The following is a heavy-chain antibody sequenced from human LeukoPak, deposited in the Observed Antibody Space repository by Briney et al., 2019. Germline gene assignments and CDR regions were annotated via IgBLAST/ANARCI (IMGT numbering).Heavy chain of an antibody. V-gene: IGHV3-23*01. J-gene: IGHJ4*02. Sequence: PGGSLRLSCAASGFTFSNYGMSWVRQAPGKGLQWVSAITGDGTTTYYADSVKGRFTISRDNSKNMLYLQMSSLRAEDTAVYYCAKMHGYFDYWGQGALVPVSS. CDR3: AKMHGYFDY. CDR2: ITGDGTTT. CDR1: GFTFSNYG.